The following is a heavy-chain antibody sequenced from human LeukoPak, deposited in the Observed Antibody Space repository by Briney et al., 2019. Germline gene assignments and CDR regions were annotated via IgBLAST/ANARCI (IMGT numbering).Heavy chain of an antibody. J-gene: IGHJ6*03. D-gene: IGHD4-17*01. V-gene: IGHV3-30*02. Sequence: GRSLRLSCSASGFTFSGYGMHWVRQAPGKGLEWVAFIRYDGSNKYYADSVKGRFTISRDNSKNTLYLQMNSLRAEDTAVYYCAKRYGDYNYYYMDVWGKGTTVTVSS. CDR1: GFTFSGYG. CDR2: IRYDGSNK. CDR3: AKRYGDYNYYYMDV.